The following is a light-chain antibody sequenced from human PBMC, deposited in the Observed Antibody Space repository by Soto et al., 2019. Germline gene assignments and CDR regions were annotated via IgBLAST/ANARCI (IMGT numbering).Light chain of an antibody. Sequence: QPVLTQPPSASGTPGQRVTISCSGSSSNIGSNNVHWYQQIPGTAPQLLIYMNTHRPSGVPDRFSGSKSATSSSLAISGLRSEDEADYYCAAWDDSRNGVVFGGGTKLTVL. J-gene: IGLJ2*01. V-gene: IGLV1-44*01. CDR3: AAWDDSRNGVV. CDR2: MNT. CDR1: SSNIGSNN.